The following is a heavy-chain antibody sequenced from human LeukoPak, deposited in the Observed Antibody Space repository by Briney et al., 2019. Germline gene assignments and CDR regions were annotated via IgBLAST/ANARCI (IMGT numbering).Heavy chain of an antibody. CDR3: SRESGSFSPFGH. CDR2: ISLSGRT. D-gene: IGHD1-26*01. CDR1: GGSISSTNW. J-gene: IGHJ4*02. Sequence: PSRTLSLTCGVSGGSISSTNWWSWVRQPPGQGLEWIGEISLSGRTNYNPSLKSRVTMSLDDSKNHLSLNLASLTAADTAVYYCSRESGSFSPFGHWGQGTLVTVTS. V-gene: IGHV4-4*02.